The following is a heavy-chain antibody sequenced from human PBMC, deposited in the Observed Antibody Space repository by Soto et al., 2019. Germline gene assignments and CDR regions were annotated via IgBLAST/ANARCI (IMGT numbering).Heavy chain of an antibody. CDR1: GFTFSSYS. V-gene: IGHV3-21*01. Sequence: GGSLRLSCAASGFTFSSYSMNWVRQAPGKGLEWVSSISSSSSYIYYADSVKGRFTIARDNAKNSLYLQMNSLRAEYTAVYYCARDAMIPGYYYYYGMDVWGQGTTVTVSS. J-gene: IGHJ6*02. CDR2: ISSSSSYI. CDR3: ARDAMIPGYYYYYGMDV. D-gene: IGHD3-22*01.